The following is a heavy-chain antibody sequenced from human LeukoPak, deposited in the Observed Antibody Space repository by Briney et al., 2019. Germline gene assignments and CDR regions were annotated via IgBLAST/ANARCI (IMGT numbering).Heavy chain of an antibody. V-gene: IGHV3-30*04. Sequence: QPGRSLRLSCAASGFTFSSYAMLWVRQAPGKGLEWVAVISYDGSNKYYADSVKGRFTISRDNSKNTLYLQMNSLRAEDTAVYYCASLEGSSWGRIDYWSQGTLVTVSS. CDR2: ISYDGSNK. CDR3: ASLEGSSWGRIDY. J-gene: IGHJ4*02. D-gene: IGHD6-13*01. CDR1: GFTFSSYA.